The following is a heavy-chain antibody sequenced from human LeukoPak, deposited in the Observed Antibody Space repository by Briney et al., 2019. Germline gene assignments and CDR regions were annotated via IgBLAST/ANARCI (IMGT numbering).Heavy chain of an antibody. CDR3: SKWNGYGDY. CDR1: GFSFSNSG. CDR2: ISGGGANT. Sequence: GGSLRLSCAASGFSFSNSGMSWVRQAPAKGLEWVAGISGGGANTHYADSVKGRFTISRDNSKNTLFLQMNGLRDEDTAIYYCSKWNGYGDYWGQGTLVTVSS. J-gene: IGHJ4*02. D-gene: IGHD1-1*01. V-gene: IGHV3-23*01.